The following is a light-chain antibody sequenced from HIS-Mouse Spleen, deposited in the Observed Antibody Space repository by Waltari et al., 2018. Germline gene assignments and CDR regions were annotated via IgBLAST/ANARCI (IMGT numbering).Light chain of an antibody. J-gene: IGKJ3*01. CDR1: QSVSSY. CDR3: QQRSNWPPGVT. V-gene: IGKV3-11*01. Sequence: EILLTQSPATLSLSPGDRAPLPSRASQSVSSYLAWYQQKPGQAPRLLIYDASNRATGIPARFSGSVSGTDFTLTISSLEPEDFAVYYCQQRSNWPPGVTFGPGTKVDIK. CDR2: DAS.